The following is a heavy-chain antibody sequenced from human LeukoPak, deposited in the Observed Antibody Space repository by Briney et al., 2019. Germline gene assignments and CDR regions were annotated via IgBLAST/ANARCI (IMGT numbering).Heavy chain of an antibody. D-gene: IGHD3-3*01. CDR3: ARGEESYDFWSGYSRGYAFDI. J-gene: IGHJ3*02. CDR1: GGTFSSYA. CDR2: IIPIFGTA. V-gene: IGHV1-69*13. Sequence: SVPVSCKASGGTFSSYAISWERQAPGQGLEWMGGIIPIFGTANYAQKFQGRVTINADESTSTAYMELSSLRSEDTAVYYCARGEESYDFWSGYSRGYAFDIWGQGTMATVSS.